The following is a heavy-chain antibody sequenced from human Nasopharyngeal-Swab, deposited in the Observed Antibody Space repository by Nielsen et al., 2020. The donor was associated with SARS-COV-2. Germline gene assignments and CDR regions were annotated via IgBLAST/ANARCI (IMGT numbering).Heavy chain of an antibody. CDR2: INHSGCT. Sequence: WIRQPPGKGLEWIGEINHSGCTNYNPSLKSRVTISVDTSKNQFSLKLSAVTAADPAVYYCARGAPNYDLWSGYYYYYGMDFWGQGTTVTVSS. D-gene: IGHD3-3*01. V-gene: IGHV4-34*01. CDR3: ARGAPNYDLWSGYYYYYGMDF. J-gene: IGHJ6*02.